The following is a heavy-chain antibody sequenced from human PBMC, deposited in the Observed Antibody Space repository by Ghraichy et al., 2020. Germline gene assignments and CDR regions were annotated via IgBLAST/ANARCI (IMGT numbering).Heavy chain of an antibody. CDR1: GGSFSGYY. V-gene: IGHV4-34*01. CDR2: INHSGST. J-gene: IGHJ4*02. D-gene: IGHD3-10*01. Sequence: EALSLTCAVYGGSFSGYYWSWIRQPPGKGLEWIAEINHSGSTNYNPSLKSRVTISVDTSKNQFSLKLSSVTAADTAVYYCARGPNMVRGMQRDYWGQGTLVTVSS. CDR3: ARGPNMVRGMQRDY.